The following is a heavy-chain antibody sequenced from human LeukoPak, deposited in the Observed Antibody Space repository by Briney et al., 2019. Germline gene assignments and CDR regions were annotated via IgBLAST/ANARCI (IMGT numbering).Heavy chain of an antibody. J-gene: IGHJ6*02. CDR1: GGSVSSGSYY. D-gene: IGHD2-2*01. V-gene: IGHV4-61*01. CDR2: IYYTGST. Sequence: PSETLSLTCTVSGGSVSSGSYYWSWIRQPPGKGLEWIGDIYYTGSTTYSPSLKSRVTISVDTSKNQFSLKVRSVTAADTAVYYCARHSVKSHCTDTTCYRNYFGLDVWGQGTTVTVSS. CDR3: ARHSVKSHCTDTTCYRNYFGLDV.